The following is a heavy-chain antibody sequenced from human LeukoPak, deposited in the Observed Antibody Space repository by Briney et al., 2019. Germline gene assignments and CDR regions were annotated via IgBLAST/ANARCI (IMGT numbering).Heavy chain of an antibody. CDR3: ARLGYCSSTSCYAFDY. D-gene: IGHD2-2*01. Sequence: ASVKVSCKASGYTFTGYYMHWVRQAPGQGLEWMGWINPNSGGTNYAQKFQGWVTMTRDTSISTAYMELSRLRSDDTAVYYCARLGYCSSTSCYAFDYWGQGTLVTVSS. CDR1: GYTFTGYY. CDR2: INPNSGGT. J-gene: IGHJ4*02. V-gene: IGHV1-2*04.